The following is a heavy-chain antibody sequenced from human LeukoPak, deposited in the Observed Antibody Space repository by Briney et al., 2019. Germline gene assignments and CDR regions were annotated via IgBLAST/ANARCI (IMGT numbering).Heavy chain of an antibody. J-gene: IGHJ4*02. V-gene: IGHV3-30*02. Sequence: GGSLRLSCAASGFTFSSYGMHWVRQAPGKGLEWVAFIRYDGSNKYYADSVKGRFTISRDNSKNTLYLQMNSLRAEDTAVYYCAKVGLYNSGSYLFDYWGQGTLVTVSS. CDR3: AKVGLYNSGSYLFDY. CDR1: GFTFSSYG. CDR2: IRYDGSNK. D-gene: IGHD1-26*01.